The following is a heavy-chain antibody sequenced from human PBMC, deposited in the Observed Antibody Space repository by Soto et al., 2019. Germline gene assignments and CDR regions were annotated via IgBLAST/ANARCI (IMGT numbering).Heavy chain of an antibody. J-gene: IGHJ4*02. CDR2: ISGSGSST. D-gene: IGHD3-22*01. CDR3: ARTPGVITVISAFDH. V-gene: IGHV3-23*01. CDR1: GFTFSSYA. Sequence: VGSPRLSCAASGFTFSSYAMSWVRQASGKGLEWVSAISGSGSSTYDSDSVKGRFTISRDNSNNTLYLQMNSLRAEDTSIYYCARTPGVITVISAFDHWGQGTPVTAPQ.